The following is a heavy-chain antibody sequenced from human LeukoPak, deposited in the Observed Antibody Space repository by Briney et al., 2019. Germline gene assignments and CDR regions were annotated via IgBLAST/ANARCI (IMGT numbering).Heavy chain of an antibody. D-gene: IGHD6-6*01. V-gene: IGHV4-31*03. CDR3: ARDGASAARRSGSSVAWFDP. J-gene: IGHJ5*02. CDR1: GGSISSGGYS. Sequence: PSQTLSLTCTVSGGSISSGGYSWSWIRQHPGKGLEWIGYIYYSGSTYYNPSLKSRVTILVDTSKNQFSLKPSSVTAADTAVYYCARDGASAARRSGSSVAWFDPWGQGTLVTVSS. CDR2: IYYSGST.